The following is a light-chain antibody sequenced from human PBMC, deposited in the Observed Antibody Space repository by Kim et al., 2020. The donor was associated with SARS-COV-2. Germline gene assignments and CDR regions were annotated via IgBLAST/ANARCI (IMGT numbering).Light chain of an antibody. CDR1: QSISSN. CDR3: EQNKEWAWT. V-gene: IGKV3-15*01. CDR2: GAS. Sequence: EIVMTQSPATLSVSPGERVTLSCRASQSISSNLDWYQQKPGQAPRLLIYGASTRATGIPVRFSGSGSGTEFTLTISSLQSEDFAVYCCEQNKEWAWTCGQRTK. J-gene: IGKJ1*01.